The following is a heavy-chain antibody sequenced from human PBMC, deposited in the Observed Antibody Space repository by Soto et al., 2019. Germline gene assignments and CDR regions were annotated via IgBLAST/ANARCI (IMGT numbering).Heavy chain of an antibody. CDR2: IWYDGSNK. CDR3: AKVGKNIYSGYDY. V-gene: IGHV3-33*06. J-gene: IGHJ4*02. Sequence: QVQLVESGGGVVQPGRSLRLSCAASGFTFSSYGMHWVRQAPGKGLEWVAVIWYDGSNKYYADSVKGRFTISRDNSKNTLYLQMNSLRAEDTAVYYCAKVGKNIYSGYDYWGQGTLVTVSS. CDR1: GFTFSSYG. D-gene: IGHD5-12*01.